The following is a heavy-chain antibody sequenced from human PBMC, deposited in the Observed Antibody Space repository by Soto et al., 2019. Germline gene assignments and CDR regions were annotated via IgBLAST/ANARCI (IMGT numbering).Heavy chain of an antibody. CDR2: ISGSGGST. CDR3: AKDYPSRRFGELNGMDV. Sequence: PGGSLRLSCTASGFTFSSYAMSWVRQAPGKGLEWVSAISGSGGSTYYADSVKGRFTISRDNSKNTLYLQMNSLRAEDTAVYYCAKDYPSRRFGELNGMDVWGQGTTVTVSS. J-gene: IGHJ6*02. CDR1: GFTFSSYA. V-gene: IGHV3-23*01. D-gene: IGHD3-10*01.